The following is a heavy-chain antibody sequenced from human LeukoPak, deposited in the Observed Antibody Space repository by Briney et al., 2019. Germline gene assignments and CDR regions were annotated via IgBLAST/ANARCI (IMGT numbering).Heavy chain of an antibody. CDR3: ARQKREMATSRPYYYYYCMDV. V-gene: IGHV4-4*09. D-gene: IGHD5-24*01. J-gene: IGHJ6*03. CDR2: IYTSGST. CDR1: GGSISSYY. Sequence: SETLSLTCTVSGGSISSYYWSWIRQPPGKGLEWIEYIYTSGSTNYNPSLKSRVTISVDTSKNQFSLKLSSVTAADTAVYYCARQKREMATSRPYYYYYCMDVWGKGTTVTVSS.